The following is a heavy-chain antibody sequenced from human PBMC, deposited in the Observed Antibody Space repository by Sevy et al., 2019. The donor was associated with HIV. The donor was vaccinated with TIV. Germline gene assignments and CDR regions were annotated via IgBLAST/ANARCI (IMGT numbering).Heavy chain of an antibody. V-gene: IGHV3-7*01. J-gene: IGHJ3*02. CDR3: ARDSAVLWFGEEGGDAFDI. CDR1: GFTFSSYW. D-gene: IGHD3-10*01. Sequence: GGSLRLSCAASGFTFSSYWMSWVRQAPGKGLEWVANIKQDGSEKYYVDSVKGRFTISRDNAKNSLYLQMNSLRAEDTAVYYCARDSAVLWFGEEGGDAFDIWGRGTMVTVSS. CDR2: IKQDGSEK.